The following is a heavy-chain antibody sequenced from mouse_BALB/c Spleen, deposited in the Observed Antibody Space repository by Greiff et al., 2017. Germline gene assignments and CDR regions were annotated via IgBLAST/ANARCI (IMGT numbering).Heavy chain of an antibody. Sequence: QAQLQQPGAELVKPGASVKLSCKASGYTFTSYWMHWVKQRPGQGLEWIGEINPSNGRTNYNEKFKSKATLTVDKSSSTAYMQLSSLTSEDSAVYYCARYPIYDGYYLDYWGQGTTLTVSS. CDR3: ARYPIYDGYYLDY. CDR1: GYTFTSYW. V-gene: IGHV1S81*02. J-gene: IGHJ2*01. CDR2: INPSNGRT. D-gene: IGHD2-3*01.